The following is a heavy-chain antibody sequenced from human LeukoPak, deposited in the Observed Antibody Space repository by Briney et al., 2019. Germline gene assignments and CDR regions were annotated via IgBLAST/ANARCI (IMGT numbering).Heavy chain of an antibody. Sequence: SVKVSCKASGGTFSSYTISWVRQAPGQGLEWMGRIIPILGIANYAQKFQGRVTITADKSTSTAYMELSSLRSEDTAVYYCARGRQQLVLYNWFDPWGQGTLATVSS. V-gene: IGHV1-69*02. CDR2: IIPILGIA. J-gene: IGHJ5*02. CDR3: ARGRQQLVLYNWFDP. CDR1: GGTFSSYT. D-gene: IGHD6-13*01.